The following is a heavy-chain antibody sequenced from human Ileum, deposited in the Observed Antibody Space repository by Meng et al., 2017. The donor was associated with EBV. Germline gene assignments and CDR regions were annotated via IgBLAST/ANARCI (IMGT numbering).Heavy chain of an antibody. D-gene: IGHD2-15*01. V-gene: IGHV4-30-4*01. J-gene: IGHJ4*02. CDR2: IFSSGSP. CDR3: ASYSAGGGGLGY. CDR1: GPSISSGGYH. Sequence: QAQLHGQGPSLVKPSQTLALTCCVAGPSISSGGYHWSWIRQPPGKGLEWIGYIFSSGSPYYNPSLKNRITMSVDTSKNQFSLNLKSVTAADTAVYYCASYSAGGGGLGYWGQGTLVTVSS.